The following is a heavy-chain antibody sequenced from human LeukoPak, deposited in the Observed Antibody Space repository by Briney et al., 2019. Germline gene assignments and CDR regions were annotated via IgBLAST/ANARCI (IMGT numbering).Heavy chain of an antibody. Sequence: SETLSLTCTVSGGSISGCSYYWIWIRQPPGKGLEWVGNLSYSGSTYYNPCLKSRVTISVDTSKNQFSLKLSSVTAADTAVYYCAREMQDKSLQWIGELKKFYYYYMDVWGKGTTVIVSS. D-gene: IGHD3-10*01. CDR1: GGSISGCSYY. V-gene: IGHV4-39*07. J-gene: IGHJ6*03. CDR3: AREMQDKSLQWIGELKKFYYYYMDV. CDR2: LSYSGST.